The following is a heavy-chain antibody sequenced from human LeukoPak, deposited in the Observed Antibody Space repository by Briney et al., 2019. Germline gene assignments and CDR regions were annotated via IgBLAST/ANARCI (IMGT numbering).Heavy chain of an antibody. CDR2: IKQDGSKT. V-gene: IGHV3-7*01. D-gene: IGHD6-6*01. CDR3: ARDPGRSIPAWGAFDI. Sequence: GGSLRLSCAASGFTFSTYHMTWVRQAPGKGLEWVANIKQDGSKTCYVDSVKGRFTISRDNAKNSLYLQMNSLRAEDTAVYYCARDPGRSIPAWGAFDIWGQGTMVTVSS. CDR1: GFTFSTYH. J-gene: IGHJ3*02.